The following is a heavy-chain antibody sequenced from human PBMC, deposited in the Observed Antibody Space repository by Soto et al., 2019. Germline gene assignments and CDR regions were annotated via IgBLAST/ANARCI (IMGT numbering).Heavy chain of an antibody. D-gene: IGHD3-3*01. CDR1: GGSFSGYY. J-gene: IGHJ4*02. V-gene: IGHV4-34*01. CDR2: VNHSGST. CDR3: VRSVILSGGSYKGLIRLHYFDT. Sequence: PSETLSLTCTVSGGSFSGYYWSWIRQPPGKGLEWIGEVNHSGSTNYNPSLKSRVTISVDTSKNQFSLKLSSVTAADTAIYYCVRSVILSGGSYKGLIRLHYFDTWGPGTLVTVSS.